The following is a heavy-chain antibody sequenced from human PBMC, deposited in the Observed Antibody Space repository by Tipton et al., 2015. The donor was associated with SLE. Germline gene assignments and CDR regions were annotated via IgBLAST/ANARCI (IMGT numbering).Heavy chain of an antibody. V-gene: IGHV3-30*04. Sequence: RSLRLSCAASGFTFSSYAMHWVRQAPGKGLEWVAVISYDGSNKYYADSVKGRFTISRDNSKNTLYLQMNSLRAEDTAVYYCARRIGGDYGMDVWGQGTTVTVSS. CDR2: ISYDGSNK. CDR1: GFTFSSYA. J-gene: IGHJ6*02. CDR3: ARRIGGDYGMDV. D-gene: IGHD2-15*01.